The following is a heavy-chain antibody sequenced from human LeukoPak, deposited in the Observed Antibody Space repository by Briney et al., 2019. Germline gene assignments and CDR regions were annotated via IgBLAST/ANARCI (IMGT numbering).Heavy chain of an antibody. V-gene: IGHV3-21*04. CDR1: GFTFSSYS. CDR3: ARYYYDSPPDGRAFDY. CDR2: ISSSSSYI. J-gene: IGHJ4*02. Sequence: GGSLRLSCAASGFTFSSYSMNWVRRAPGKGLEWVSSISSSSSYIYYADSVKGRFTISRDNSKNTLYLQMNSLGAEDTAVYYCARYYYDSPPDGRAFDYWGQGTLVTVSS. D-gene: IGHD3-22*01.